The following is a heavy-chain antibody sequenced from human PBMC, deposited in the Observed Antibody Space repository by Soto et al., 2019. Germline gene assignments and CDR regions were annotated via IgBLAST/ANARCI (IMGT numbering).Heavy chain of an antibody. J-gene: IGHJ6*02. CDR1: GFTFSSYA. CDR2: ISYDGSNK. D-gene: IGHD3-10*01. CDR3: ARDQFYGSGSYYYYYSYGMDV. Sequence: AGGSLRLSCAASGFTFSSYAMHWVRQAPGKGLEWVAVISYDGSNKYYADSVKGRFTISRDNSKNTLYLQMNSLRAEDTAVYYCARDQFYGSGSYYYYYSYGMDVWGQGTTVTVSS. V-gene: IGHV3-30-3*01.